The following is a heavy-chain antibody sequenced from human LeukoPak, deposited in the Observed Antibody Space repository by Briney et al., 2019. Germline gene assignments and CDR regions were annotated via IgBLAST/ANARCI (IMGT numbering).Heavy chain of an antibody. CDR2: INHSGST. D-gene: IGHD2-2*01. J-gene: IGHJ4*02. CDR1: GGSLRGYY. Sequence: SETLSLTCAVSGGSLRGYYWSWIRQPPGQGLEWIGEINHSGSTNYSPSLKSRVTISLDTSKNRFSLRLRSVSYADTAVYYCARGPRAVVPAAPFDYWGQGTPVIVSS. CDR3: ARGPRAVVPAAPFDY. V-gene: IGHV4-34*01.